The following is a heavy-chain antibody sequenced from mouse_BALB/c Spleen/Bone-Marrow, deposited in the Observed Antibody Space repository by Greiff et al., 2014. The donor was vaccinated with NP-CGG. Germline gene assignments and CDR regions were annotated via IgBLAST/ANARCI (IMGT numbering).Heavy chain of an antibody. CDR2: ISNGGGST. CDR1: GFTFSDYY. D-gene: IGHD2-4*01. V-gene: IGHV5-12*02. CDR3: ARHNYDETWFAY. J-gene: IGHJ3*01. Sequence: DVMLMESGGGLVQPGGSLKLSCATSGFTFSDYYMYWVRQTPEKRLEWVAYISNGGGSTYYPDTVKGRFTISRDNAKNTLYLQMSRLKSEDTAMYYCARHNYDETWFAYWGQGTLVTVSA.